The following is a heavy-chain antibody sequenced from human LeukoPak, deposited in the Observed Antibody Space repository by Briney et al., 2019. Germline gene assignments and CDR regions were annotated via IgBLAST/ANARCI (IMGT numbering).Heavy chain of an antibody. CDR1: GYTFTGYY. V-gene: IGHV1-2*02. J-gene: IGHJ4*02. D-gene: IGHD2-15*01. CDR2: INPNSGGT. Sequence: ASVKVSCKASGYTFTGYYMHWVRQAPGQGLEWMGWINPNSGGTNYAQKFQGRVTMTRDTSISTAYMELSRLRSDDTAVYYCARAPTSYCSGGSCYTFGYWGQGTLVTVSS. CDR3: ARAPTSYCSGGSCYTFGY.